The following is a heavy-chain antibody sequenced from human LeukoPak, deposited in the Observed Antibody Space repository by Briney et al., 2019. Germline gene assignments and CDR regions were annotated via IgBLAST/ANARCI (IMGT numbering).Heavy chain of an antibody. CDR3: ARRGLDFWSGYYLPFDY. CDR2: IYQSGTT. V-gene: IGHV4-61*01. CDR1: GGSVNSKNYY. J-gene: IGHJ4*02. Sequence: SETLSLTCTVSGGSVNSKNYYWNWIRQPPGKGLEWIGYIYQSGTTKYNPSLRSRVTISGDTSKNQFSLKLTSVTATDTAVYYCARRGLDFWSGYYLPFDYWGQGTLVTVSP. D-gene: IGHD3-3*01.